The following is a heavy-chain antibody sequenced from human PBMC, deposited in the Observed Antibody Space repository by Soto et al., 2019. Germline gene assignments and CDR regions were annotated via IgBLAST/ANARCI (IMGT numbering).Heavy chain of an antibody. V-gene: IGHV4-30-4*01. J-gene: IGHJ5*02. Sequence: SETLSLTCTVSGASIRSTDYYLSWIRHAPGKGLEWIGYVYYTGSTYYNPSLMSRLTISVDTSKNQFSLKLTSVTAAETAVYYCVRTAREGAVAPHWFDRWGQGTQVTVSS. CDR2: VYYTGST. D-gene: IGHD2-21*02. CDR1: GASIRSTDYY. CDR3: VRTAREGAVAPHWFDR.